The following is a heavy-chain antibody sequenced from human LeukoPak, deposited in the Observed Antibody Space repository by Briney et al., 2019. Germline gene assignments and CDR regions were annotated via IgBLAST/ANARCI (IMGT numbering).Heavy chain of an antibody. V-gene: IGHV3-48*02. J-gene: IGHJ4*02. Sequence: GGSLRLSCAASGFTFSRFGMNWVRQAPGKGLEWISYISSSSSAIYYADSVKGRFTISRDSAKNSLYLQMSSLRDEDTAVYYCAQKGGTDHWGQGTLVTVSS. D-gene: IGHD2-15*01. CDR2: ISSSSSAI. CDR3: AQKGGTDH. CDR1: GFTFSRFG.